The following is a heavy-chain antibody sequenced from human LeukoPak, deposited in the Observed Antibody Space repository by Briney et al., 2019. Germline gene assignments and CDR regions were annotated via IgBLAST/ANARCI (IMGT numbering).Heavy chain of an antibody. Sequence: PGGSLRLSRAASGFTFSSYAMSWVRQAPGKGLEWVSAISGSGGSTYYADSVKGRFTISRDNSKNTLYLQMNSLRAEDTAVYYCAKDLRGAVAGRAAGFDYWGQGTLVTVSS. V-gene: IGHV3-23*01. CDR1: GFTFSSYA. J-gene: IGHJ4*02. CDR3: AKDLRGAVAGRAAGFDY. D-gene: IGHD6-19*01. CDR2: ISGSGGST.